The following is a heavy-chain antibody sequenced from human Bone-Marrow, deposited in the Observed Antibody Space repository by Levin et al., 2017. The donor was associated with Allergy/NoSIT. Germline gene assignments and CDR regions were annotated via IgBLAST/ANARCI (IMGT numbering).Heavy chain of an antibody. CDR1: GGSISSYY. CDR3: ARGLLSGWYLGFDY. Sequence: KPSETLSLTCTVSGGSISSYYWSWIRQPPGKGLEWIGYIYYSGSTNYNPSLKSRVTISVDTSKNQFSLKLSSVTAADTAVYYCARGLLSGWYLGFDYWGQGTLVTVSS. V-gene: IGHV4-59*01. D-gene: IGHD6-19*01. CDR2: IYYSGST. J-gene: IGHJ4*02.